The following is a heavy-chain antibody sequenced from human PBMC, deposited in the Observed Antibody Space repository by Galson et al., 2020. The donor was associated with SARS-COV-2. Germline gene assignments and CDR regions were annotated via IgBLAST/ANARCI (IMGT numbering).Heavy chain of an antibody. V-gene: IGHV4-34*01. Sequence: PSETLSLTCAVYGGSFSGYHWTWIRQPPGKGLEWIGEINHSGGTKYNPSLKSRVTISADTSKNQFSLKLTSVTAADTAVYYCARGRTDLSMIVVVSTAASYYFDSWGQGNLVTVSS. CDR2: INHSGGT. D-gene: IGHD3-22*01. CDR3: ARGRTDLSMIVVVSTAASYYFDS. J-gene: IGHJ4*02. CDR1: GGSFSGYH.